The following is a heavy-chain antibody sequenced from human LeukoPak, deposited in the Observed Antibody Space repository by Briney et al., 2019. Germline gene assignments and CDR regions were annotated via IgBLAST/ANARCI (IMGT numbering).Heavy chain of an antibody. CDR3: ARGDGATNGYYYYYYMDV. Sequence: SETLSLTCTLSGGSISSYYWSWIRQPPEKGLEWIGYIYYSGSSNYNPSLKNRVTISVDTSKNQFSLKLSSVTAADTAVYYCARGDGATNGYYYYYYMDVWGKGTTVTVSS. CDR2: IYYSGSS. J-gene: IGHJ6*03. V-gene: IGHV4-59*01. CDR1: GGSISSYY. D-gene: IGHD1-26*01.